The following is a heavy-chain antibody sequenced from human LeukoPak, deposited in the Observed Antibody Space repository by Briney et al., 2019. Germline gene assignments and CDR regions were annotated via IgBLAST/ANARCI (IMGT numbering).Heavy chain of an antibody. CDR1: GFTVSSKY. D-gene: IGHD4-17*01. CDR3: ARMPKTTYFDY. V-gene: IGHV3-53*01. Sequence: GGSLRLSCAASGFTVSSKYMGWVRQAPGKGLEWVSVIYSGGSTDYADSVKGRFTISRDNSENTLHLQMNSLRAEDTAVYYCARMPKTTYFDYWGQGTLVTVSS. CDR2: IYSGGST. J-gene: IGHJ4*02.